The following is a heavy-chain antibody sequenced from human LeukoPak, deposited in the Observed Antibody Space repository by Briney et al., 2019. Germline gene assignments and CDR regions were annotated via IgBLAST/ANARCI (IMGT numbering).Heavy chain of an antibody. Sequence: PSETLSLTCAVYGGSFSGYYWSWIRQPPGKGLEWIGEINHSGSTNYNPSLKSRVTISVDTSKNQFSLKLSSVTAADTAVYYCARVPWGGYWGQGTLVTVSS. CDR2: INHSGST. D-gene: IGHD3-16*01. CDR1: GGSFSGYY. V-gene: IGHV4-34*01. J-gene: IGHJ4*02. CDR3: ARVPWGGY.